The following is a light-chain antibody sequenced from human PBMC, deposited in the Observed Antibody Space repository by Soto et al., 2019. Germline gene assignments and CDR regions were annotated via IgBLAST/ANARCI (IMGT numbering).Light chain of an antibody. CDR2: GAS. V-gene: IGKV3-20*01. CDR3: QQCGSSST. CDR1: QTFSNSF. J-gene: IGKJ5*01. Sequence: EIRLTQSRGTLSLSPGDRATLTCRASQTFSNSFLSWFQQIPGQAPRLLIYGASMRATGIPDRFSGSGSGTDFTLTISRLEPEDFAVYYCQQCGSSSTFGQGTRLEIK.